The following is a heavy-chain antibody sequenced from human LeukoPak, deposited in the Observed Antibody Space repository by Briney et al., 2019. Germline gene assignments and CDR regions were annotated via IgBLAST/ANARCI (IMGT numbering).Heavy chain of an antibody. CDR3: ARRGNWGSWYYFDY. CDR2: IYYSGST. CDR1: GGSISPYY. V-gene: IGHV4-59*08. Sequence: SETLSLTCTVSGGSISPYYWSWLRQPPGKGLEWIGYIYYSGSTNYNPSLKSRVTISVDTSKNQFSLKLSSVTAADTAVYYCARRGNWGSWYYFDYWGQGTLVTVSS. D-gene: IGHD7-27*01. J-gene: IGHJ4*02.